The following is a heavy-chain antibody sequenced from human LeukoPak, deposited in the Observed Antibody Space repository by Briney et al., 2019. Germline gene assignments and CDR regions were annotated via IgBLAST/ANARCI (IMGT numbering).Heavy chain of an antibody. J-gene: IGHJ3*02. D-gene: IGHD3-10*01. CDR2: IYYSGST. V-gene: IGHV4-59*08. Sequence: SETLSLTCTVSGGSISSYYWSWIRQPPGKGLEWIGYIYYSGSTNYNPSLKSRVTISVDTSKNQFSLKLSSVTAADTAVYYCARLGSADAFDIWGQGTMVTVSS. CDR3: ARLGSADAFDI. CDR1: GGSISSYY.